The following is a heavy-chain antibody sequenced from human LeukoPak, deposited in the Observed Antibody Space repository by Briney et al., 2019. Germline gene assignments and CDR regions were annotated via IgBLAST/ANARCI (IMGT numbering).Heavy chain of an antibody. Sequence: PSETLSLTCTVSGGSFSSSRFYWGWIRQSPGKGLEWIGSLYYSGTTYYNPSLKSRVTISVDTSENQFSLKLNSVTAADTAVFFCARGNIAMDDAFDIWGQGTMVTVSS. CDR3: ARGNIAMDDAFDI. V-gene: IGHV4-39*07. J-gene: IGHJ3*02. CDR2: LYYSGTT. CDR1: GGSFSSSRFY. D-gene: IGHD5-18*01.